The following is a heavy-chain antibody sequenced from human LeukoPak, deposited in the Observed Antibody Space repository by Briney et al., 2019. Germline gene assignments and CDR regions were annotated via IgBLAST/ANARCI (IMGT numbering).Heavy chain of an antibody. V-gene: IGHV4-34*01. CDR3: ARCRYYYGSGSYSDD. Sequence: TLSHTLAVNGGSLSGYYWSWIRQPPGKGLEWMGEINQSESTKYNPSLKRRVTISVDTTKNQFSLKLSSVTAADTAVDYCARCRYYYGSGSYSDDWGQGTLVTVSS. CDR2: INQSEST. CDR1: GGSLSGYY. J-gene: IGHJ4*02. D-gene: IGHD3-10*01.